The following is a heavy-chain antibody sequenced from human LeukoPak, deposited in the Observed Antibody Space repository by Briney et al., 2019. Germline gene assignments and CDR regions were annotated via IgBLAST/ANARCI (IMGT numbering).Heavy chain of an antibody. CDR2: INHSGST. CDR1: GGSFSGYY. CDR3: ARSRLLRWFDP. J-gene: IGHJ5*02. V-gene: IGHV4-34*01. Sequence: SETLSLTCAVYGGSFSGYYWSWIRQPPGKGLEWIGEINHSGSTNYNPSLKSRVTISVDTSKNQFSLKLNSVTAADTAVYYCARSRLLRWFDPWGQGTLVTVSS. D-gene: IGHD3-10*01.